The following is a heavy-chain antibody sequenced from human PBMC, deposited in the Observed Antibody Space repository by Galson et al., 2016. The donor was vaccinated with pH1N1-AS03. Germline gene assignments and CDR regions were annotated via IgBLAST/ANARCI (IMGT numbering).Heavy chain of an antibody. J-gene: IGHJ4*02. V-gene: IGHV1-3*01. CDR1: GYSFISYA. CDR2: LNSTSGNT. Sequence: SVKVSCKASGYSFISYAIHWVRQAPGQRLEWMGWLNSTSGNTEYSQKFQGRVTITRDTSASTASMELSSLRSEDTAVYYCAKVGIVISSGWYGRFDYWGQGTLVTVSS. CDR3: AKVGIVISSGWYGRFDY. D-gene: IGHD6-19*01.